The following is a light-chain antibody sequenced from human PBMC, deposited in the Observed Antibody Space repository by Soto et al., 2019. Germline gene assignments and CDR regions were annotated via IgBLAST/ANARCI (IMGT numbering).Light chain of an antibody. V-gene: IGKV3D-15*01. CDR1: QSVSSN. CDR3: QQYNTWPRA. Sequence: EVVMTQSPVTLSVSPGERVTLSCRASQSVSSNLAWYQQKPGQAPRLLIYGAFTRASGIPARFSGSGSGTEFTLTISSLQSEDLAVYYCQQYNTWPRAFGQGTKVEIK. CDR2: GAF. J-gene: IGKJ1*01.